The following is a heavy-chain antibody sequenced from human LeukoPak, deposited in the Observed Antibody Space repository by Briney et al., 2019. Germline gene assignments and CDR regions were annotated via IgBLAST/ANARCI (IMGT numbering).Heavy chain of an antibody. J-gene: IGHJ5*02. D-gene: IGHD2-15*01. CDR3: ARHATWAHFDP. Sequence: GESLKISCKGSGYSFTSYWTGWVRQMPEKGLEWMGIIYPGDSDTRYSPSFQGQVTISADESISTAYLQWSSLKASDTAMYYCARHATWAHFDPWGQGTLVTVSS. CDR1: GYSFTSYW. CDR2: IYPGDSDT. V-gene: IGHV5-51*01.